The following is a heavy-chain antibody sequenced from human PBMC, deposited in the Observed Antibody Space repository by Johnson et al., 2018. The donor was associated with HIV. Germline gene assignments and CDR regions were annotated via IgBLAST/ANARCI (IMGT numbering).Heavy chain of an antibody. J-gene: IGHJ3*02. CDR3: ARDVAATMIVVGGAYDAFDI. CDR1: GFTFSSYA. D-gene: IGHD3-22*01. V-gene: IGHV3-64*01. Sequence: MLLVESGGGLVQPGGSLRLSCAASGFTFSSYAMHWVRQAPGKGLEYVSAISSNGGSTYYANSVKGRFTISRDNSKNTLYLQMNSLRAEDTAVYYCARDVAATMIVVGGAYDAFDIWGQGTMVTVSS. CDR2: ISSNGGST.